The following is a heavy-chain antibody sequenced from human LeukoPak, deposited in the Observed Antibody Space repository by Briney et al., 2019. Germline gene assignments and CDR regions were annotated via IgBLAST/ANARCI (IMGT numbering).Heavy chain of an antibody. J-gene: IGHJ5*02. Sequence: XXYNGNTNYAQKLQVRVTMTTDTSTSTAYMELRSLRSDDTAVYYCARTYYYDSSGYYYNWFDPWGQGTLVTVSS. CDR2: XXYNGNT. V-gene: IGHV1-18*01. CDR3: ARTYYYDSSGYYYNWFDP. D-gene: IGHD3-22*01.